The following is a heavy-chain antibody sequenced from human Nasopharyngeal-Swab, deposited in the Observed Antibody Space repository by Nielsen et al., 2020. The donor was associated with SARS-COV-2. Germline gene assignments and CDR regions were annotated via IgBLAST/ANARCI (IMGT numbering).Heavy chain of an antibody. CDR3: ARSMYCSSTSCRYYFDY. Sequence: SETLSLTCTVSGGSFSSAGYFWTRIRQHPGKGLEWIGYIYYSGSTYYNPSLKSRVTMSVDTSKNHFSLKLSSVTAADTAVYFCARSMYCSSTSCRYYFDYWGQGTLVTVSS. J-gene: IGHJ4*02. D-gene: IGHD2-2*01. CDR2: IYYSGST. CDR1: GGSFSSAGYF. V-gene: IGHV4-31*03.